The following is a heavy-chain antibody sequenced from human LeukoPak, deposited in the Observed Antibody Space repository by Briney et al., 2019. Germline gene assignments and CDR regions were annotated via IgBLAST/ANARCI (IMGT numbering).Heavy chain of an antibody. J-gene: IGHJ4*02. CDR3: AKVSIAAADTLRNYDY. CDR1: GFTFSNYA. D-gene: IGHD6-13*01. CDR2: ISGGGSTT. V-gene: IGHV3-23*01. Sequence: GGSLRLSCVVSGFTFSNYAMSWVRQAPGKGLEWVSVISGGGSTTYYADSVKGRFTISRDNSKNTLYLQMNGLRADDTAIYYCAKVSIAAADTLRNYDYWGQGTLVSVSS.